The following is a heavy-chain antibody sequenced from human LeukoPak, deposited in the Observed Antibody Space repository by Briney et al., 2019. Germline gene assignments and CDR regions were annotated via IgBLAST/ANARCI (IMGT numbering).Heavy chain of an antibody. CDR3: ARDYSSSWTPYDY. CDR1: GFTFSSYA. CDR2: ISYDGSDK. V-gene: IGHV3-30*01. D-gene: IGHD6-13*01. Sequence: PGRSLRLSCAASGFTFSSYAMHWVRQAPGKGLEWVAVISYDGSDKYYADSVKGRFTISRDNSKNTLYLQMNSLRAEDTAVYYCARDYSSSWTPYDYWGQGTLVTVSS. J-gene: IGHJ4*02.